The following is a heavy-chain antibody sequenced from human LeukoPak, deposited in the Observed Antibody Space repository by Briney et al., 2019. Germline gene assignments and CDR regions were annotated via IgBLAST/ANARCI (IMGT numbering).Heavy chain of an antibody. Sequence: SETLSLTCTVSGGSISSRSYYWGWIRQPPGKGLEWIGSIYYSGSTYYNPSLKSRVTISVDTSKNQFSLKLSSVTAADTAVYYCAREGIAVADWFDPWGQGTLVTVSS. V-gene: IGHV4-39*01. J-gene: IGHJ5*02. CDR3: AREGIAVADWFDP. CDR2: IYYSGST. CDR1: GGSISSRSYY. D-gene: IGHD6-19*01.